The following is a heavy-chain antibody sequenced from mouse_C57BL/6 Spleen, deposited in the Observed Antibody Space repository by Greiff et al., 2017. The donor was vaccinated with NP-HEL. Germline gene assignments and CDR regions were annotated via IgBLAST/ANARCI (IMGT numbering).Heavy chain of an antibody. Sequence: QVQLQQPGAELVKPGASVKLSCKASGYTFTSYWMHWVKQRPGQGLEWIGMIHPNSGSNNYNEKFKSKATLTVDKSSSTAYMQLSSLTSEDSAVYYCAREGYSNYAWFADWGQGTLVTVSA. CDR3: AREGYSNYAWFAD. D-gene: IGHD2-5*01. V-gene: IGHV1-64*01. CDR1: GYTFTSYW. J-gene: IGHJ3*01. CDR2: IHPNSGSN.